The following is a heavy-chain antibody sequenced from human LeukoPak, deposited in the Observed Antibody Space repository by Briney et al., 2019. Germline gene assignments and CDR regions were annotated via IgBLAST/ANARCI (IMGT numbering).Heavy chain of an antibody. V-gene: IGHV6-1*01. Sequence: LSQTLSLTCVISGDSVSSISVAWNWIRQSPSRGLEWLGRTYYRSKWYYEYAVSMKSRINISPDTSKNQFSLHLTSVTPEDTAVYYCSLARAEYHYGMDVWGQGTTVTVSS. CDR2: TYYRSKWYY. J-gene: IGHJ6*02. CDR3: SLARAEYHYGMDV. CDR1: GDSVSSISVA.